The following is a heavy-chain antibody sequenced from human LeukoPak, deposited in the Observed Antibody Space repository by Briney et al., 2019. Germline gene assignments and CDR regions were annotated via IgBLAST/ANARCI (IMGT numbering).Heavy chain of an antibody. CDR1: GYTVTSYG. Sequence: ASVKVSCKGSGYTVTSYGISWVRQARGQGLEWMGWISAYNGNTNYAQKLQGRVTMTTDTSTSTAYMELRSLRSDDTAVYYCARDVVVVPAAIPPDYWGQGTLVTVSS. J-gene: IGHJ4*02. V-gene: IGHV1-18*01. CDR3: ARDVVVVPAAIPPDY. CDR2: ISAYNGNT. D-gene: IGHD2-2*02.